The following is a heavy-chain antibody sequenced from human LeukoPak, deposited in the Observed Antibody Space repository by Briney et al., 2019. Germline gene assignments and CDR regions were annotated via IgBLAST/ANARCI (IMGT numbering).Heavy chain of an antibody. V-gene: IGHV3-30*02. Sequence: PGGSLRLSCVASGSTFSNYDMHWVRQAPGKGLEWVAFTRYDGSNKSYGDFVKGRFTISRDNSKNTLYLQMNNLRAEDTAVYYCAITAIRGQGTLVTVSS. CDR1: GSTFSNYD. J-gene: IGHJ4*02. CDR2: TRYDGSNK. CDR3: AITAI.